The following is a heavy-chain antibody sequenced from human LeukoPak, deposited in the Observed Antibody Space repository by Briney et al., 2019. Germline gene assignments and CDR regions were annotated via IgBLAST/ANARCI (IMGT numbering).Heavy chain of an antibody. CDR2: IKQDGSEK. Sequence: GGSLRLSCAASGFTFSSYSMNWVRQAPGKGLEWVGNIKQDGSEKYYVDSAEGHFPLSRDTAKNSLYLQMNSLRAEDTAVYYCARDPVIAAAGDDALDIWGQGTMVIVSS. CDR3: ARDPVIAAAGDDALDI. V-gene: IGHV3-7*01. D-gene: IGHD6-13*01. J-gene: IGHJ3*02. CDR1: GFTFSSYS.